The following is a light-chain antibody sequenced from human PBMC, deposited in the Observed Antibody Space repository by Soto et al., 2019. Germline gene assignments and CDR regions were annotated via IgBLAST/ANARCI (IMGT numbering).Light chain of an antibody. CDR2: AAS. V-gene: IGKV1-39*01. Sequence: DIQMTQSPSSLSASVGDRVTITCRASQSISTYLHWYHQKPGKAPRLLIYAASTLQRGVPSRFSGSGSGTDFTLTISRLQPEYFATYHCLQSSSSPPTFGGGTTVLI. CDR3: LQSSSSPPT. CDR1: QSISTY. J-gene: IGKJ4*01.